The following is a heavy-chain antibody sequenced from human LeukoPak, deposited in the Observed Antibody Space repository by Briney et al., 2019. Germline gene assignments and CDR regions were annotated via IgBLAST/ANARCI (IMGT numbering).Heavy chain of an antibody. CDR3: ASSCISSSCFREWYDY. J-gene: IGHJ4*02. CDR2: IIPIFGTA. CDR1: GGTFSSYA. Sequence: KISCKASGGTFSSYAISWVRQAPGQGLEWMGGIIPIFGTANYAQKFQGRVTITADKSTSTAYMELSSLRSEDTAVYYCASSCISSSCFREWYDYWGQGTLVTVSS. D-gene: IGHD6-13*01. V-gene: IGHV1-69*06.